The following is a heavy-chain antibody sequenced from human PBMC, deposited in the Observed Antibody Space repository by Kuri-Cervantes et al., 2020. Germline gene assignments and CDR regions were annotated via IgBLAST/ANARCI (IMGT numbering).Heavy chain of an antibody. CDR2: ISAYNGDT. D-gene: IGHD3-22*01. J-gene: IGHJ4*02. CDR1: GYTFTSYG. Sequence: SVKVSCKASGYTFTSYGISWVRQAPGQGLEWMGWISAYNGDTNYAQKLQGRVTMTTDTSTSTAYMELRSLRSDDTAVYYCARERPYSYDSSAYPPLEYWGQGTLITVSS. V-gene: IGHV1-18*01. CDR3: ARERPYSYDSSAYPPLEY.